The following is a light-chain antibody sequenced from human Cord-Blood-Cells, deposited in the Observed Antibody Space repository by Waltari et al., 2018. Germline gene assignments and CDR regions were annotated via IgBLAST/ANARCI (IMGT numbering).Light chain of an antibody. V-gene: IGKV1-5*01. CDR3: QQYNSYWT. Sequence: DIQMTQSPSTLSASVGDRVTITCRASQSISSWFAWYQQKPGKAPKLLIYDASSLESGVPSGFSGSGSGTEFTLTISSLQPDDFATYYCQQYNSYWTFGQGTKVEIK. J-gene: IGKJ1*01. CDR1: QSISSW. CDR2: DAS.